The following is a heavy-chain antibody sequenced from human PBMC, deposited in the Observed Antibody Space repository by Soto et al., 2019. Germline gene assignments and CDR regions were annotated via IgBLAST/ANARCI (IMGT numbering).Heavy chain of an antibody. CDR3: ARKRSGSPRDGFDI. V-gene: IGHV4-38-2*01. CDR1: GYSISSGYY. CDR2: TSHSANT. Sequence: PSETLSLTCAVSGYSISSGYYWGWIQQPPGMGLEWIGSTSHSANTYYKTSLKSRVIISVDTSKNQFSLKLSSVTAADTAVYYCARKRSGSPRDGFDIWVQGTVVTVSS. D-gene: IGHD3-3*01. J-gene: IGHJ3*02.